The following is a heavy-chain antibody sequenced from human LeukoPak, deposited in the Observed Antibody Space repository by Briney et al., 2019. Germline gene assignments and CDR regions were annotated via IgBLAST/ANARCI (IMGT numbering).Heavy chain of an antibody. D-gene: IGHD5-18*01. J-gene: IGHJ6*02. CDR3: ARDAVDTANAV. CDR2: INSDGSIT. Sequence: GGSLRLSCAASGFTFTNYWMHWVRQAPGKGLVWVSHINSDGSITSYADSVKGRFTISRDNAKNTLYLQMNSLRAEDTAVYYCARDAVDTANAVWGQGTTVTVSS. V-gene: IGHV3-74*01. CDR1: GFTFTNYW.